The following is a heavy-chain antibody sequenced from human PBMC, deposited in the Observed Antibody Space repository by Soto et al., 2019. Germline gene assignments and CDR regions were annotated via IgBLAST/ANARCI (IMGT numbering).Heavy chain of an antibody. Sequence: GGSLRLSCAASGFTFSSYDMHWVRQATGKGLEWVSAIGTAGDTYYPGSVKGRFTITRENAKNSLYLQMNSLRAEDTAVYYCAREVSDYDILTGYLNWFDPWGQGTLVTVSS. J-gene: IGHJ5*02. CDR2: IGTAGDT. CDR3: AREVSDYDILTGYLNWFDP. CDR1: GFTFSSYD. V-gene: IGHV3-13*01. D-gene: IGHD3-9*01.